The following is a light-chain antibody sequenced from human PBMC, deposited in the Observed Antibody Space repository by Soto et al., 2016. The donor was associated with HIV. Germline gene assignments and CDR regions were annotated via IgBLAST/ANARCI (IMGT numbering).Light chain of an antibody. CDR1: QSINSW. CDR2: KAS. CDR3: QQYYSTPLT. Sequence: DIQMTQSPSTLSASVGDRVTITCRASQSINSWLAWYQQKAGKAPKLLIYKASSLESGVPSRFSGSGSGTDYTLTISSLQPEDFATYYCQQYYSTPLTFGQGTKVEIK. V-gene: IGKV1-5*03. J-gene: IGKJ1*01.